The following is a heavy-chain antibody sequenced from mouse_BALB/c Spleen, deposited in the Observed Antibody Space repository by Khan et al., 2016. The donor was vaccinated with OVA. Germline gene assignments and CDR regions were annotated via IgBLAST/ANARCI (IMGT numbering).Heavy chain of an antibody. CDR1: GYTFTDYA. J-gene: IGHJ3*01. CDR2: ISTHYGDA. CDR3: ERGSGEYRIAY. Sequence: QVRLQQSGAELVRPGVSVKISCKGSGYTFTDYAMHWVKQSHAKSLEWIGVISTHYGDASYNQKFKGKATMTVDKSSSTAYMELARLTSEDSAIYYCERGSGEYRIAYWGQGTLVTVSA. V-gene: IGHV1S137*01. D-gene: IGHD2-14*01.